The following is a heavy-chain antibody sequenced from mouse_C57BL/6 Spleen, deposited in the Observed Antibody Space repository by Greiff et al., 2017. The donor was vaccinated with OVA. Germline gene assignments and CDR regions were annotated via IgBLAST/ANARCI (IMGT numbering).Heavy chain of an antibody. V-gene: IGHV3-6*01. CDR2: ISYDGSN. J-gene: IGHJ2*01. CDR3: ARVNGYYFDY. Sequence: EVQVVESGPSLVKPSQSLSLTCSVTGYSITSGYYWNWIRQFPGNKLEWMGYISYDGSNNYNPSLKNRISITRDTSKNQFFLKLNSVTTEDTATYYCARVNGYYFDYWGQGTTLTVSS. CDR1: GYSITSGYY. D-gene: IGHD1-1*01.